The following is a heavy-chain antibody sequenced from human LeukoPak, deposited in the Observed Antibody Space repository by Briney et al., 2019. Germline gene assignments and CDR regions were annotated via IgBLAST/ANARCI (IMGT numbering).Heavy chain of an antibody. CDR1: GFTFSSYS. J-gene: IGHJ4*02. Sequence: PGGSLRLSCAASGFTFSSYSMNWVRQAPGKGLEWVSSISSSSSYIYYAGSVKGRFTISRDNAKNSLYLQMNSLRAEDTAVYYCAREAAGTLDYWGQGTLVTVSS. CDR2: ISSSSSYI. V-gene: IGHV3-21*01. CDR3: AREAAGTLDY. D-gene: IGHD6-13*01.